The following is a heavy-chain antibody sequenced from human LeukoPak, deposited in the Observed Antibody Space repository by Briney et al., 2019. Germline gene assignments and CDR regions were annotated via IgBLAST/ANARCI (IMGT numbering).Heavy chain of an antibody. CDR1: GGSISSYY. V-gene: IGHV4-59*01. J-gene: IGHJ4*02. Sequence: PSETLSLTCTVSGGSISSYYWSWIRQPPGKGLEWIGYIYYSGSTNYNPSLKSRVTISVDTSKNQFSLKLSSVTAADTAVYYCASRASYDSSGYYVFDFWGQGTLVTVSS. CDR3: ASRASYDSSGYYVFDF. D-gene: IGHD3-22*01. CDR2: IYYSGST.